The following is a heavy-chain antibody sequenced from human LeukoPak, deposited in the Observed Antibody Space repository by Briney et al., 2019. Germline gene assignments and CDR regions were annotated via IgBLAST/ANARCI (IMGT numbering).Heavy chain of an antibody. CDR3: ARLPIMVREIAHDAFDI. CDR2: IYYSGST. J-gene: IGHJ3*02. Sequence: SETQSLTCTVPGGSISSSSYYWGWIRQPPGKGLEWIGSIYYSGSTYYNPSLKSRVTISVDTSKNQLSLKLSSVTAADTAVYYCARLPIMVREIAHDAFDIWGQGTMVTVSS. V-gene: IGHV4-39*01. CDR1: GGSISSSSYY. D-gene: IGHD3-10*01.